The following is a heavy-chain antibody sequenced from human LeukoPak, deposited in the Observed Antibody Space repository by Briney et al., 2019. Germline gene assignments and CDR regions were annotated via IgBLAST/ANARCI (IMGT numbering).Heavy chain of an antibody. V-gene: IGHV3-23*01. Sequence: PGGSLRLSCAASGFTFSSYAMSWVRQAPGKGLEWVSSIIASGRNTYYADSVRGRFTISRDNSRNRMYLQMNSLRADDTAVYYCAGGNTAWYFFDYWGRGTLVTVSS. D-gene: IGHD4-23*01. J-gene: IGHJ4*02. CDR3: AGGNTAWYFFDY. CDR1: GFTFSSYA. CDR2: IIASGRNT.